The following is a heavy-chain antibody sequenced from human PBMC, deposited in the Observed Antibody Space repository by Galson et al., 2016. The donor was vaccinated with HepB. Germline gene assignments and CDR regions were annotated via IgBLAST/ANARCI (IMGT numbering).Heavy chain of an antibody. V-gene: IGHV1-69*13. CDR2: IIPILDTS. CDR3: ARGASGYFWGED. D-gene: IGHD5-12*01. CDR1: GGTFSSHA. J-gene: IGHJ4*02. Sequence: SVKVSCKVSGGTFSSHAISWVRQAPGQGLEWMGGIIPILDTSNYDQKFQGRVTITADESPNTVYMEVRSPKSEDTAVSYCARGASGYFWGEDWGLGTLVTVSS.